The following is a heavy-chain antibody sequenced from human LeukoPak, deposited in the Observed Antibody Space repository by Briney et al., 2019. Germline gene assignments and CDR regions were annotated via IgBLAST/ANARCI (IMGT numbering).Heavy chain of an antibody. D-gene: IGHD6-19*01. V-gene: IGHV4-39*01. J-gene: IGHJ6*03. CDR1: GDSISSSSYY. Sequence: PSETLSLTCTVSGDSISSSSYYWGWIRQPPGKGLEWIGSIYYSGSTYYNPSLKSRVTISVDTSKNQVSLNLSSVTAADTAVYYCAINSGWENYYYYYYMDVWGKGTTVTVSS. CDR3: AINSGWENYYYYYYMDV. CDR2: IYYSGST.